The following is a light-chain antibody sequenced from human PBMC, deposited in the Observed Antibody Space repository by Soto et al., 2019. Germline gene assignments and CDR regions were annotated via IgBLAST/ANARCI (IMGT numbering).Light chain of an antibody. CDR2: GAS. Sequence: EIVLTQSPGTLSLSPGERAALSCRASQSVSSSYLAWYQQKIGQAPRLLIYGASSRATGIPDRFSGSGSGTDFTLTISRLEPEDFAVYYCQQFGSSTITFGQGTRVEIK. J-gene: IGKJ5*01. V-gene: IGKV3-20*01. CDR1: QSVSSSY. CDR3: QQFGSSTIT.